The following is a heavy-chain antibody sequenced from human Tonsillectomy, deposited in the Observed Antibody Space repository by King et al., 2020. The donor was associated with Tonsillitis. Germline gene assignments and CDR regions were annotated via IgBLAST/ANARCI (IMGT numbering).Heavy chain of an antibody. V-gene: IGHV1-2*02. CDR2: INPNSGVT. Sequence: QLVQSGAEVKKPGASVKVSCKASGYTFTGYYMHWVRQAPGQGLEWMGWINPNSGVTDYAQKFQGRVTMTRDTSISTAYMELSRLRSDDTAVYYCARAPYSGCYYSNFDYWGQGTLATVSS. CDR3: ARAPYSGCYYSNFDY. D-gene: IGHD1-26*01. J-gene: IGHJ4*02. CDR1: GYTFTGYY.